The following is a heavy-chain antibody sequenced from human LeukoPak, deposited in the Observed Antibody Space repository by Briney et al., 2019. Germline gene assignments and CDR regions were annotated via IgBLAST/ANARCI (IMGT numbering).Heavy chain of an antibody. CDR1: GYTFTSYY. CDR3: ARGHSSGYYTGPLDY. J-gene: IGHJ4*02. D-gene: IGHD3-22*01. V-gene: IGHV1-46*01. CDR2: INPSGGST. Sequence: GASVKVSCKASGYTFTSYYMHWVRQAPGQGLEWMAIINPSGGSTSYAQKSQGRVTMTRDTSASTVYMELYSLRSEDTAVYYCARGHSSGYYTGPLDYWGQGTLVTVSS.